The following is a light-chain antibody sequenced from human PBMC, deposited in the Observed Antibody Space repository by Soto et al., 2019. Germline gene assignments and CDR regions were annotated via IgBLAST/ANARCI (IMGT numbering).Light chain of an antibody. CDR2: GAS. CDR1: QSVSNN. CDR3: QQYGSSPET. V-gene: IGKV3D-15*01. J-gene: IGKJ1*01. Sequence: EIVITQSPATVSVYTGESATLSCRASQSVSNNLAWYQQKPGQAPRLLISGASTRATGIPARFSGSGSGTDFTLTISRLAPEDFAVYYCQQYGSSPETFGHGTKVAIK.